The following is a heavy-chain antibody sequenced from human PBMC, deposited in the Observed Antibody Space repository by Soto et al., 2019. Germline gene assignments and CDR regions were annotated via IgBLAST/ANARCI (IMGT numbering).Heavy chain of an antibody. J-gene: IGHJ4*02. Sequence: EVQLLESGRGFTQPGGSLRLSCAAPGFTFRSYAMSWVRQAPGKGLEWVSAISNSADSTNYADSVKGRFTISRDNSKNTLYLQMNSLRADDTAVYYCAKGRESSGAYRPFDYWGQGTLVTVSS. D-gene: IGHD2-15*01. V-gene: IGHV3-23*01. CDR2: ISNSADST. CDR1: GFTFRSYA. CDR3: AKGRESSGAYRPFDY.